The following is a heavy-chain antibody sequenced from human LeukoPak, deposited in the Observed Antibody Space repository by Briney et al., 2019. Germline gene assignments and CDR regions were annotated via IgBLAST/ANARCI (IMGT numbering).Heavy chain of an antibody. D-gene: IGHD2-2*01. CDR2: ISAYNGNT. CDR1: GYTFTSYG. Sequence: ASVKVSCKASGYTFTSYGISWVRQAPGQGLEWMGWISAYNGNTNYAQKFQGRVTITADESTSTAYMELSSLRSEDTAVYYCARAGTKYCSSTSCYLDYYYYYMDVWGKGTTVTVSS. CDR3: ARAGTKYCSSTSCYLDYYYYYMDV. J-gene: IGHJ6*03. V-gene: IGHV1-18*01.